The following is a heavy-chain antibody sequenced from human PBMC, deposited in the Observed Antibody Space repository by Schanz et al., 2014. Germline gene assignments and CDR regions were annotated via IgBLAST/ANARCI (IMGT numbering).Heavy chain of an antibody. J-gene: IGHJ4*02. V-gene: IGHV3-66*04. CDR3: ARPRFDYGEVDY. Sequence: EGQLAESGGGLVQPGGSLRLSCAVSGFTVSSNHMSWVRQAPGRGLEWVSSISHSGGSKYYADSVKGRFTISRDNSENTLYLQMNSLRAEDTAVYYCARPRFDYGEVDYWGQGTLVTVSS. CDR2: SHSGGSK. CDR1: GFTVSSNH. D-gene: IGHD4-17*01.